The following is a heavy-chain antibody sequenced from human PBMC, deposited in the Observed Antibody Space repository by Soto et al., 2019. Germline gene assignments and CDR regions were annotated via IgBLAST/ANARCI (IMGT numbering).Heavy chain of an antibody. D-gene: IGHD3-3*01. V-gene: IGHV3-7*04. CDR2: IKQDGSEK. Sequence: VQLEESGGGLVQPGGSLRLSCVASGFSFSSYWMSWVRQAPGKGLEWVACIKQDGSEKHYVDSVKGRFSISRDNAKNSVYLQMNSLRAEDSGIYYCAKDGDGVAIHPFDYWGQGALVTVAS. J-gene: IGHJ4*02. CDR3: AKDGDGVAIHPFDY. CDR1: GFSFSSYW.